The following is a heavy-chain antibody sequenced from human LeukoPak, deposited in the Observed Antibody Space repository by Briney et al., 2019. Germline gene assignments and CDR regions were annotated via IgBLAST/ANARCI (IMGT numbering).Heavy chain of an antibody. CDR3: ARGGGITMIVVAGYWFDP. J-gene: IGHJ5*02. Sequence: PSETLSLTCTVSGYSISSGYYWGWIRQPPGKGLEWTGSIYHSGSTYYNPSLKSRVTISVDTSKNQFSLKLSSVTAADTAVYYCARGGGITMIVVAGYWFDPWGQGTLVTVSS. V-gene: IGHV4-38-2*02. CDR1: GYSISSGYY. CDR2: IYHSGST. D-gene: IGHD3-22*01.